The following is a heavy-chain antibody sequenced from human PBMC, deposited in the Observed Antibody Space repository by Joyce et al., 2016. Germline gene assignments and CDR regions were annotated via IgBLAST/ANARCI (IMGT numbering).Heavy chain of an antibody. D-gene: IGHD7-27*01. J-gene: IGHJ4*02. CDR1: GFTFSNYG. CDR2: IWYNGSNK. V-gene: IGHV3-33*01. Sequence: QVQLEESGGGVVQPGRSLRLYCAASGFTFSNYGMHWVRQAPGRGLEWVAVIWYNGSNKYYGDSVKGRFTISRDNSKNTLYLQMNSLRAEDTAMYYCARDTLTGDYFDYWGQGTLVTVSS. CDR3: ARDTLTGDYFDY.